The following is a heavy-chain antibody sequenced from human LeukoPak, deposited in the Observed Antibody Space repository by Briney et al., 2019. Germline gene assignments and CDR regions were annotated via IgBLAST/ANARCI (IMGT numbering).Heavy chain of an antibody. CDR3: ASAAVAGTRTLDY. D-gene: IGHD6-19*01. Sequence: SETLSLTCTVSGGSISSGGYYWSWIRQHPGKGLEWIGYIYYSGSTYYNPSLKSRVTISVDTSKNQFSLKLSSVTAADTAVYYCASAAVAGTRTLDYWGQGILVTVSS. CDR1: GGSISSGGYY. V-gene: IGHV4-31*03. J-gene: IGHJ4*02. CDR2: IYYSGST.